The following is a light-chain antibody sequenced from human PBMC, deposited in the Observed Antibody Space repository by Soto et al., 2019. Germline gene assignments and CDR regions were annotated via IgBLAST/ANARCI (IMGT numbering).Light chain of an antibody. CDR1: NIGRKS. CDR2: DDS. CDR3: QVWDRSSRV. V-gene: IGLV3-21*02. J-gene: IGLJ3*02. Sequence: SYELTQPPSVSVAPGQTARLTCGGTNIGRKSVHWYQQKPGQAPVLVVYDDSDRPSGIPERFSGSNSGNTATLTISGTQAMDEADYYCQVWDRSSRVFGGGTKLTVL.